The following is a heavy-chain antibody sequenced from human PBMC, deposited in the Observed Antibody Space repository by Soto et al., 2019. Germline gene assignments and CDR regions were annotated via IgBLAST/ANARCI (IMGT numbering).Heavy chain of an antibody. CDR2: IKQDGSEK. V-gene: IGHV3-7*01. CDR1: GLTFSSYS. J-gene: IGHJ6*02. CDR3: AREIVTTFYDDDGMGG. D-gene: IGHD4-4*01. Sequence: GALRLMSAAAGLTFSSYSMIWVRQAPGKGLEWVANIKQDGSEKYYVDSVKGRFTISRDNAKNSLYLQMNIMRAEGTAVYYCAREIVTTFYDDDGMGGWGQGTTVTGYS.